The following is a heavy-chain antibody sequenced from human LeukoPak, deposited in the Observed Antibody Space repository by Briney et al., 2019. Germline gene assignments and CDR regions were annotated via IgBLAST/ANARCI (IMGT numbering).Heavy chain of an antibody. CDR3: TTFNYYDSSGYFSDY. J-gene: IGHJ4*02. Sequence: GGSLRLSCAASGFTFSNAWMSWVRQAPGKGLEWVGRIKSKTDGGTTDYAAPVKGRFTISRDDSKNTLYLQMNSLKTEDTAVYYCTTFNYYDSSGYFSDYWGQGTLVTVSS. CDR1: GFTFSNAW. D-gene: IGHD3-22*01. V-gene: IGHV3-15*01. CDR2: IKSKTDGGTT.